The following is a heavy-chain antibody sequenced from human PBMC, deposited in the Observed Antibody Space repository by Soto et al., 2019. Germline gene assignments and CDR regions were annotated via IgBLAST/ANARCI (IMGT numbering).Heavy chain of an antibody. D-gene: IGHD5-18*01. J-gene: IGHJ4*02. CDR3: TRVTTRGYSYGPDY. Sequence: GGSLRLSCTASGFTFGDYAMSWFHQAPGKGLEWVGFIRSKAYGGITEYAASVKGRFTISRDDSKSIAYLQMNSLKTEDTAVYYCTRVTTRGYSYGPDYWGQGTLVTVSS. V-gene: IGHV3-49*03. CDR1: GFTFGDYA. CDR2: IRSKAYGGIT.